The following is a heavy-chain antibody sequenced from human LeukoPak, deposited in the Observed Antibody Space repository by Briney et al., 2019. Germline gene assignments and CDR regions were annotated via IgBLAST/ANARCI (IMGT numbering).Heavy chain of an antibody. CDR3: AGVGRPYSSGWYIDY. J-gene: IGHJ4*02. V-gene: IGHV4-34*01. Sequence: SETLSLTCAVYGGSFSGYYWSWIRQPPGKGLEWIGEINHSGSTNYNPSLKSRVTISVDTSKNQFSLKLSSVTAADTAVYYCAGVGRPYSSGWYIDYWGQGTLATVSS. CDR1: GGSFSGYY. D-gene: IGHD6-19*01. CDR2: INHSGST.